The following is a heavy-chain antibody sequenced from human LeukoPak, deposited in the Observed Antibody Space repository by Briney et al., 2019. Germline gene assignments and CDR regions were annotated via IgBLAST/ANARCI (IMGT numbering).Heavy chain of an antibody. CDR3: ARDEDGSGLTPFDY. V-gene: IGHV1-2*02. Sequence: ASVKVSCKASGYTFTGYYMHWVRQAPGQGLEWMGWINPNSGGTNYAQKFQGRATMTRDTSISTAYMELSRLRSDDTAVYYCARDEDGSGLTPFDYWGQGTLVTVSS. J-gene: IGHJ4*02. CDR2: INPNSGGT. CDR1: GYTFTGYY. D-gene: IGHD3-10*01.